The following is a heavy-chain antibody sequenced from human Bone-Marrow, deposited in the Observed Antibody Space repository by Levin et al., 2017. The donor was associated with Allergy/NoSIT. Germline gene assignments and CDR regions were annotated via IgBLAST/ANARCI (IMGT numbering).Heavy chain of an antibody. CDR3: ARSSGSGSYSDY. Sequence: SGGSLRLSCKGSGYTFSIYWIGWVRQMPGKGLEWMGIIYPGDSDTTYTPSFQGQVTISADTSISTAYLQWSSLKASDTAIYYCARSSGSGSYSDYWGQGTLVTVSS. CDR1: GYTFSIYW. D-gene: IGHD3-10*01. J-gene: IGHJ4*02. V-gene: IGHV5-51*01. CDR2: IYPGDSDT.